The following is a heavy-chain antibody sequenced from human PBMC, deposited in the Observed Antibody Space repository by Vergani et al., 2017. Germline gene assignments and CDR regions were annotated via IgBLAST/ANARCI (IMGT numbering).Heavy chain of an antibody. Sequence: QLQLQESGPGLVKPSETLSLTCTVSGGSISSSSYYWGWIRQPQGKGLEWIGSIYYSGSTNYNPSLKSRVSISVDKSQTQFSMKLCSVTAADTAVYYFARSGRDSSGWYLDYWGQGTLVTVSS. CDR1: GGSISSSSYY. V-gene: IGHV4-39*07. J-gene: IGHJ4*02. CDR3: ARSGRDSSGWYLDY. CDR2: IYYSGST. D-gene: IGHD6-19*01.